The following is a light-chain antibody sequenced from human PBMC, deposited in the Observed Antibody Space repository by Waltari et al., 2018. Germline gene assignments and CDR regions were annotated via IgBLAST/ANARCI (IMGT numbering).Light chain of an antibody. CDR1: QGIRND. CDR3: LQDHEYPFT. V-gene: IGKV1-6*01. CDR2: AAS. Sequence: AIQMTQSPSSLSASVGDRVTITCRASQGIRNDLGWYQQRLGKAPKLLIYAASTLQSGVPSRFSGSGTGTDFTLTISSLQPEDFATYDCLQDHEYPFTFGPGTKVEI. J-gene: IGKJ3*01.